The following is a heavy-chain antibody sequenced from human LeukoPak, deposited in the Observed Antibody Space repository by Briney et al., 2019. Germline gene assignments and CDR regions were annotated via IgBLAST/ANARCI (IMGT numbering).Heavy chain of an antibody. J-gene: IGHJ4*02. V-gene: IGHV3-15*01. CDR3: TTDAEDIVVVVAATQSAY. CDR2: IKSKTDGGTT. Sequence: KTGGSLRLSCAASGFTFSNAWMSWVRQAPGKGLEWVSRIKSKTDGGTTDYAAPVKGRFTISRDDSKNTLYLQMNSLKTEDTAVYYCTTDAEDIVVVVAATQSAYWGQGTLVTVFS. D-gene: IGHD2-15*01. CDR1: GFTFSNAW.